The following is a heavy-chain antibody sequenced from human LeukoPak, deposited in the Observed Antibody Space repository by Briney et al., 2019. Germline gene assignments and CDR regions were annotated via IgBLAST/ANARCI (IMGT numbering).Heavy chain of an antibody. Sequence: PGGSLRLSCLTSGFTLSTNAMSWVRQAPGKGLEWISGISGSGASTYYADSVKGRFTISRDDSRNTLYLQMNSLRGDDTAVYYCARENYYDGSGSPSASAPVDHWGQGTLVTVSS. V-gene: IGHV3-23*01. CDR1: GFTLSTNA. CDR3: ARENYYDGSGSPSASAPVDH. D-gene: IGHD3-22*01. CDR2: ISGSGAST. J-gene: IGHJ4*02.